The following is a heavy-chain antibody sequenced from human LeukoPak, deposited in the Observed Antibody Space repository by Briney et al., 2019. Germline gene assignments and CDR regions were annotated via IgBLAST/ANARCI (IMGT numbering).Heavy chain of an antibody. CDR1: GFTFSTYW. J-gene: IGHJ5*02. CDR2: IKYDGSEE. Sequence: GGSLRLSCAASGFTFSTYWMAWVRQAPGKGLEWVANIKYDGSEEYYVDSVKGRFTISRDNAKNSLYLQMNSLRDEDTAVYYCARDLVIEPTGDWFDPWGQGTLVIVSS. CDR3: ARDLVIEPTGDWFDP. V-gene: IGHV3-7*01. D-gene: IGHD2/OR15-2a*01.